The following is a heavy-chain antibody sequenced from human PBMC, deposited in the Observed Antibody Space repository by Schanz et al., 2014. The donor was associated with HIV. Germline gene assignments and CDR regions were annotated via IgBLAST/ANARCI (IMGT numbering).Heavy chain of an antibody. J-gene: IGHJ6*02. Sequence: QVQLVQSGTEVKKPGASVKVSCKASGYTFTNYGITWVRQAPGQGLEWMGWISGYNGNTNYAQKVQGRVTMTRDTSTSTAYMELGNLRSDDTAVYYCARAPTPDYAMDVWGQGTTVTVSS. V-gene: IGHV1-18*01. CDR3: ARAPTPDYAMDV. CDR2: ISGYNGNT. CDR1: GYTFTNYG.